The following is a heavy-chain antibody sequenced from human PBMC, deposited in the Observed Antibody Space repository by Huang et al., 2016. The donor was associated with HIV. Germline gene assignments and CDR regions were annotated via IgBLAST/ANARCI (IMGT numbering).Heavy chain of an antibody. CDR1: GGSFSGYY. J-gene: IGHJ6*02. V-gene: IGHV4-34*01. CDR3: ARGAARYFDRGGTRYFGMDV. CDR2: INHRGSN. Sequence: QVQLQQWGAGLLRPSETLSLACAVYGGSFSGYYWGGIRQPPGKGLEWIGEINHRGSNNYNPSLERRVSISVDTSKNQFSLKLTAVAAADTAVYYCARGAARYFDRGGTRYFGMDVWGQGTTVTVSS. D-gene: IGHD3-9*01.